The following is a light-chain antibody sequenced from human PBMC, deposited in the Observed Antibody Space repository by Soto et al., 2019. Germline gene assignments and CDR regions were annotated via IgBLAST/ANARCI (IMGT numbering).Light chain of an antibody. V-gene: IGKV1-39*01. J-gene: IGKJ3*01. CDR1: QRISSY. CDR2: AAS. Sequence: DIQMTQSPSSLSASVGDRVTITCRASQRISSYLNWYQQKPGKAPKLLVYAASSLQSGVPSRFSGSGSGTDFTLTISSLQPEDFATYYCQQSYSGFTFGPGTKVDIK. CDR3: QQSYSGFT.